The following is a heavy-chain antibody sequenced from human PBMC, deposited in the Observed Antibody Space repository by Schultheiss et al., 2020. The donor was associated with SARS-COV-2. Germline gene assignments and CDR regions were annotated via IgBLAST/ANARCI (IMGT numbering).Heavy chain of an antibody. V-gene: IGHV6-1*01. CDR3: ARSPLLYCSGGSCYSAFFDY. Sequence: SQTLSLTCAISGDSVSSNSAAWNWIRQSPSRGLEWLGRTYYRSKWYNDYAVSVKSRITINPDTSKNQFSLQLNSVTPEDTAVYYCARSPLLYCSGGSCYSAFFDYWGQGTLVTVSS. J-gene: IGHJ4*02. CDR1: GDSVSSNSAA. D-gene: IGHD2-15*01. CDR2: TYYRSKWYN.